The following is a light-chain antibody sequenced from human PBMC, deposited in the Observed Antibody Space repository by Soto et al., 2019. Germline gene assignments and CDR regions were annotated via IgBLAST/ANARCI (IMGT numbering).Light chain of an antibody. Sequence: QYVQTQPPSASWTPGHTVIISCSGSRSDIGSNSVNWYQHLPGTAPKLLIYNNNQRPSGVPDRFSGSKSGTSASLAISGLQSEDEADYYCAAWDDSLTGTVFGTGTKVTVL. CDR1: RSDIGSNS. CDR2: NNN. CDR3: AAWDDSLTGTV. J-gene: IGLJ1*01. V-gene: IGLV1-44*01.